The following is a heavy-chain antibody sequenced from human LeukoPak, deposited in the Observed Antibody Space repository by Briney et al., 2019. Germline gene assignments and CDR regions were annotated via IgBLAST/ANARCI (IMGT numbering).Heavy chain of an antibody. V-gene: IGHV4-30-4*08. CDR1: GGSISSGDYY. CDR3: ARLTIFGVVMYFDY. J-gene: IGHJ4*02. D-gene: IGHD3-3*01. Sequence: SETLSLTCTVSGGSISSGDYYWSWIRQPPGKGLEWIGYIYYSGSTYYNPSLKSRVTISVDTSKSQFSLKLSSVTAADTAVYYCARLTIFGVVMYFDYWGQGTLVTVSS. CDR2: IYYSGST.